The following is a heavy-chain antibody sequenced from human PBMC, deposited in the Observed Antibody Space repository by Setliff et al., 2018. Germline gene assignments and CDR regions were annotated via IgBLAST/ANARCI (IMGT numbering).Heavy chain of an antibody. CDR3: AKTRGSNWNFFYYMDV. Sequence: LSLTCAVYGGSFSGYYWSWIRQPPGKGLEWIGEINHSGSTNYNPSLKSRVTISVDTSKNQFSLKLSSVTAADTAVYYCAKTRGSNWNFFYYMDVWGKGTTVTVSS. J-gene: IGHJ6*03. CDR2: INHSGST. V-gene: IGHV4-34*01. D-gene: IGHD1-1*01. CDR1: GGSFSGYY.